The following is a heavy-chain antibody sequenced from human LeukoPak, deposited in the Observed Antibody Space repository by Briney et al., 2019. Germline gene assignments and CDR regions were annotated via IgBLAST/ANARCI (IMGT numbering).Heavy chain of an antibody. Sequence: GVSLRLSCVVSGFTFSSYSMNWVRQAPGKGLEWVSSIRSSSSYIYYADSVKGRFIISRDNAKNSLHLQMNSLRAEDTAVYYCARDQYGDYVFDYWGQGTLVTVSS. CDR3: ARDQYGDYVFDY. V-gene: IGHV3-21*01. CDR2: IRSSSSYI. CDR1: GFTFSSYS. J-gene: IGHJ4*02. D-gene: IGHD4-17*01.